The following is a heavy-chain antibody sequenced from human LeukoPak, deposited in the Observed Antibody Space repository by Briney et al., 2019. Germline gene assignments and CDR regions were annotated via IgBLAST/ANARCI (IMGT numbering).Heavy chain of an antibody. J-gene: IGHJ6*03. CDR3: ARLSDHYSNYVGYYYYYMDV. D-gene: IGHD4-11*01. Sequence: GESLKISCKGSGYSFTSYWIGWVRQMPGKDLEWMGVVYPGDSDTRYSPSFQGQVTISADKSISTAYLQWSSLKASDTAMYYCARLSDHYSNYVGYYYYYMDVWGKGTTVTVSS. CDR2: VYPGDSDT. CDR1: GYSFTSYW. V-gene: IGHV5-51*01.